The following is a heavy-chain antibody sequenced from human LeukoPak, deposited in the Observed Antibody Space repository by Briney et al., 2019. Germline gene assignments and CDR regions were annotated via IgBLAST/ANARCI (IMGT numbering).Heavy chain of an antibody. CDR3: ARDPRRGGQLLYSSAFDI. J-gene: IGHJ3*02. CDR2: IWYDGSNK. V-gene: IGHV3-33*01. CDR1: GFTFSSYG. Sequence: PGRSLRLSCAASGFTFSSYGMHWVRQAPGKGLEWVAVIWYDGSNKYYADSVKGRFTISRDNSKNTLYLQMNSLRAEDTAVYYCARDPRRGGQLLYSSAFDIWGQGTMVTVSS. D-gene: IGHD2-2*02.